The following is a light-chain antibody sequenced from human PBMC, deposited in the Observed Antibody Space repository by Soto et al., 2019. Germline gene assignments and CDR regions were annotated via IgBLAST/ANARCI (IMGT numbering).Light chain of an antibody. CDR2: DAS. J-gene: IGKJ2*01. CDR1: QSVTNS. CDR3: QQRSNWLYT. V-gene: IGKV3-11*01. Sequence: IVLTQSPATLSLSPGERATLSCRASQSVTNSLAWYQQKPGQAPRLLIYDASNRATGIPVRFRGSGSGTDFTLTISSLEPEDFAVYYCQQRSNWLYTFGQGTKLEIK.